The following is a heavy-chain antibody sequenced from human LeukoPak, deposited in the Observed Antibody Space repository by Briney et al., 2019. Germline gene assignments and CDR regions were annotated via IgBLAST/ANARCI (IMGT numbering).Heavy chain of an antibody. CDR1: GGTFSSYA. J-gene: IGHJ4*02. V-gene: IGHV1-18*01. D-gene: IGHD3-10*01. CDR3: ARKTVGGLGLDY. CDR2: ISAYNGNT. Sequence: ASVKVSCKASGGTFSSYAISWVRQAPGQGLEWMGWISAYNGNTNYAQKLQGRVTMTTDTSTSTAYMELRSLRSDDTAVYYCARKTVGGLGLDYWGQGTLVTVSS.